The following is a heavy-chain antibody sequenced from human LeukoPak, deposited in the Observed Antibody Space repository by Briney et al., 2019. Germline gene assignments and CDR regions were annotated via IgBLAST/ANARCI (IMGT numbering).Heavy chain of an antibody. D-gene: IGHD6-13*01. J-gene: IGHJ4*02. CDR1: GGSISSYY. V-gene: IGHV4-59*01. Sequence: PSETLSLTCTVSGGSISSYYWSWIRQPPGKGLEWVGYIYYSGSTNYNPSLKSRVTISVDTSKNQFSLKLSSVTAADTAAYYCARGILAAAVDYWGQGTLVTVSS. CDR3: ARGILAAAVDY. CDR2: IYYSGST.